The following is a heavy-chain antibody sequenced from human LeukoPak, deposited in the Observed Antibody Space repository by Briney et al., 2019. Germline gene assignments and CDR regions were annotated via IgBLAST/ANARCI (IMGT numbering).Heavy chain of an antibody. J-gene: IGHJ3*02. CDR3: ASYSYSSGWSGAFDI. Sequence: ASVKVSCKASGYTSTSYGISWVRQAPGQGLEWMGWISAYNSNTNYAQKLQGRVTMTTDTSTSTAYMELRSLRSDDTAVYYCASYSYSSGWSGAFDIWGQGTMVTVSS. V-gene: IGHV1-18*01. CDR2: ISAYNSNT. D-gene: IGHD6-19*01. CDR1: GYTSTSYG.